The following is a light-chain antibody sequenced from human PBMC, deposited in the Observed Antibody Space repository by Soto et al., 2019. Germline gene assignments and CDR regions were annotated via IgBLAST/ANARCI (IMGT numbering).Light chain of an antibody. V-gene: IGKV1-5*01. Sequence: DIQMTQSPSTLSASVGDRVTITCRASHVISGWLAWYQQKPGKAPKVLIYDAYNLESGVPSRFSGSVSGTEFSLTISSLQPDDFATDYCQQYHSFPLTCGGGTKVDIK. CDR2: DAY. J-gene: IGKJ4*01. CDR3: QQYHSFPLT. CDR1: HVISGW.